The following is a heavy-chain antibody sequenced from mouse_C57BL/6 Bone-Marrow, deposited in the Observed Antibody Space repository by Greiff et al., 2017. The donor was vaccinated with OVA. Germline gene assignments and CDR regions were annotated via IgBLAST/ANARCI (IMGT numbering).Heavy chain of an antibody. CDR1: GYTFTDYE. D-gene: IGHD1-2*01. J-gene: IGHJ4*01. CDR2: IDPETGGT. V-gene: IGHV1-15*01. Sequence: VKLVESGAELVRPGASVTLSCKASGYTFTDYEMHWVKQTPVHGLEWIGAIDPETGGTAYNQKFKGKAILTADKSSSTAYMELRSLTSEDSAVYYCTRTRLPEYYAMDYWGQGTSVTVSS. CDR3: TRTRLPEYYAMDY.